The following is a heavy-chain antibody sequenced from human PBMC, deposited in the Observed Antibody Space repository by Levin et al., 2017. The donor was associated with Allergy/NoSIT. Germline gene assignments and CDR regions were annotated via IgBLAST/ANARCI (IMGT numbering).Heavy chain of an antibody. CDR1: GYTFTGYY. Sequence: GESLKISCKASGYTFTGYYMHWVRQAPGQGLEWMGWINPNSGGTNYAQKFQGRVTMTRDTSISTAYMELSRLRSDDTAVYYCARGPLLWFGESQFDYWGQGTLVTVSS. D-gene: IGHD3-10*01. V-gene: IGHV1-2*02. CDR3: ARGPLLWFGESQFDY. CDR2: INPNSGGT. J-gene: IGHJ4*02.